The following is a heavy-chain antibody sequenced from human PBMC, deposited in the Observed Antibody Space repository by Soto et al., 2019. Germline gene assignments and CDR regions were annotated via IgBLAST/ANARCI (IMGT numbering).Heavy chain of an antibody. CDR1: RYTFGNFW. CDR3: ARLWGAYSMTYDM. J-gene: IGHJ3*02. CDR2: INKYGSTI. V-gene: IGHV3-74*01. Sequence: GSLRLSCSASRYTFGNFWMHWVRQVPGKRPTWVSRINKYGSTIDHSDAVKGRFSMSRDNGKNTLCRRMNRLRAQATTVYYCARLWGAYSMTYDMWGQGTVVTVS. D-gene: IGHD2-15*01.